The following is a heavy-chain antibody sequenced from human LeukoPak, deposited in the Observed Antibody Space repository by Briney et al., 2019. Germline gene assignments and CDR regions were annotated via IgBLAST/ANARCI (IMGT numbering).Heavy chain of an antibody. V-gene: IGHV3-15*01. CDR3: SSLRGSSSQYFQH. J-gene: IGHJ1*01. CDR2: ITSKIDGGTT. Sequence: RSGGSLRLSCAASGLTFSNYDMSWVRQAPGKGLEWVGRITSKIDGGTTDYAATVKGRFTISRDDSKDTLYLQMDSLQTEDTAVYYCSSLRGSSSQYFQHWGQGTLVTVSS. D-gene: IGHD6-13*01. CDR1: GLTFSNYD.